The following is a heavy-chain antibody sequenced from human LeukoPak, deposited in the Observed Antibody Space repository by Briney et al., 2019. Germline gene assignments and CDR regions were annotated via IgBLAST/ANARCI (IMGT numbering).Heavy chain of an antibody. V-gene: IGHV3-48*03. CDR3: ARGRLYFLYLYG. CDR1: GFTLGRYE. Sequence: PGGSLRLSCATSGFTLGRYEMIWVRQAPGKGLEWVSYISSSGSTVYHADYVEGRFTISRDNAENPLYLQMNSLRVEDTAVYYCARGRLYFLYLYGWGRGTLVTVSS. CDR2: ISSSGSTV. D-gene: IGHD2-8*01. J-gene: IGHJ2*01.